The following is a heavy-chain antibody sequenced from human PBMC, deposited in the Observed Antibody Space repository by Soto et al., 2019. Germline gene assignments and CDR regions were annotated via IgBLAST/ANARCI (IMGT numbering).Heavy chain of an antibody. CDR1: GGSISSYY. Sequence: SETLSLTCTVSGGSISSYYWSWIRQPPGKGLEWIGYIYYSGSTNYNPSLKSRVTISVDTSKNQFSLKLSSVTAADTAVYYCARVSGVAAVFDYWGQGTLVTSPQ. V-gene: IGHV4-59*01. D-gene: IGHD6-13*01. CDR2: IYYSGST. CDR3: ARVSGVAAVFDY. J-gene: IGHJ4*02.